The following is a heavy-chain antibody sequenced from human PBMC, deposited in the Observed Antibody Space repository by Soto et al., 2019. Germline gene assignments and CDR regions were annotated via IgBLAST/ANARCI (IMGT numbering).Heavy chain of an antibody. CDR3: ARVDQWLLY. D-gene: IGHD6-19*01. CDR1: VDSVSSYSTA. CDR2: TYYKSKLFY. V-gene: IGHV6-1*01. J-gene: IGHJ4*02. Sequence: PSQTLSLTCDISVDSVSSYSTAWNLIRQSPSRGLEWLGRTYYKSKLFYNYAVSVRSRIAIKSDTSKNQFSLQLNSVTPEDTAVYFCARVDQWLLYWDQAILVT.